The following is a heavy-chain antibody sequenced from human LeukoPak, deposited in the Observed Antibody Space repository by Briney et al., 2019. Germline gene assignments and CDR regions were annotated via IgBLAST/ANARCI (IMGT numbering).Heavy chain of an antibody. J-gene: IGHJ4*02. Sequence: PGGSLRLSCAASGFTFSSYSMNWVRQAPGKGLEWVSYISSSSSTIYYADSVKGRFTISRDNAKNSLYLQMNSLRAEDTAVYYCASFVVVPAANPLGYWGQGTLVTVSS. CDR1: GFTFSSYS. CDR2: ISSSSSTI. CDR3: ASFVVVPAANPLGY. D-gene: IGHD2-2*01. V-gene: IGHV3-48*01.